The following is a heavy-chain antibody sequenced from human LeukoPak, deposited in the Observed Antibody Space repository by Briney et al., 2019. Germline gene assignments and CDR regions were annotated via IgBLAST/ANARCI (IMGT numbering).Heavy chain of an antibody. CDR3: ARINFGDDY. D-gene: IGHD4-17*01. CDR1: GFTVSNNY. J-gene: IGHJ4*02. V-gene: IGHV3-66*01. Sequence: PGGSLRLSCAASGFTVSNNYINWLRQAPGKGLEWVSLIYGSGSADYADSVKGRFTISRDNSMNTVYLQMNSLRAEDTAVYYCARINFGDDYWGQGTLVTVSS. CDR2: IYGSGSA.